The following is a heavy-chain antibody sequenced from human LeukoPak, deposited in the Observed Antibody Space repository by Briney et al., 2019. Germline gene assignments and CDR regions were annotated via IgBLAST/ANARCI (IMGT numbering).Heavy chain of an antibody. J-gene: IGHJ4*02. Sequence: GGSLRLSCAASGFTVSSNYMSWVRQAPGKGLVWVSRINSDGSSASYADSVKGRFTISRDNTKNTLYLQMNSLRAEDTAVYYCARAETWGQGTLVTVSS. CDR3: ARAET. V-gene: IGHV3-74*01. CDR1: GFTVSSNY. CDR2: INSDGSSA.